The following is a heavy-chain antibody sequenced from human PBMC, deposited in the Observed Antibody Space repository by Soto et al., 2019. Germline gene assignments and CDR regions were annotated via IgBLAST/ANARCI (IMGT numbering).Heavy chain of an antibody. J-gene: IGHJ4*02. V-gene: IGHV4-34*01. D-gene: IGHD6-19*01. Sequence: PSETLSLTCAVYGGSFSGYYWSWIRQPPGKGLEWIGEINHSGSTNYNPSLKSRVTISVDTSKNQFSLKLSSVTAADTAVYHCARGGLAVAAFFDYWGQGTLVTVSS. CDR2: INHSGST. CDR1: GGSFSGYY. CDR3: ARGGLAVAAFFDY.